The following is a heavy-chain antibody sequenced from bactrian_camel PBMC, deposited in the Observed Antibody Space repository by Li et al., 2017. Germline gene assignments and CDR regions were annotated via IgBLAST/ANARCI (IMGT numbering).Heavy chain of an antibody. J-gene: IGHJ4*01. CDR1: ARNGMRY. V-gene: IGHV3S57*01. CDR3: AAQFLEASCAVVHAIDG. CDR2: LDSRGAT. D-gene: IGHD2*01. Sequence: HVQLVESGGGSVQAGGSLNLTCAGAARNGMRYMAWFRQAPGKEREGVAGLDSRGATRYTDSVKGRFTLSRDNADNILYLQMNSLRPEDTGMYYCAAQFLEASCAVVHAIDGWGQGTQVTVS.